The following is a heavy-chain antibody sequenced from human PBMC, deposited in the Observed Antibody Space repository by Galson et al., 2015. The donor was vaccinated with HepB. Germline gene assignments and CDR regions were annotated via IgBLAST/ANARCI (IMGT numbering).Heavy chain of an antibody. J-gene: IGHJ4*02. D-gene: IGHD3-22*01. Sequence: SLRLSCAASGFTFSSYAMSWVRQAPGKGLEWVSSISGSGDSTYYADSVKGRLTISRDNSKNTLHLQMNSLRVEDTAVYYCAKALTMIVVASAFDHWGRGTLVTVSS. V-gene: IGHV3-23*01. CDR2: ISGSGDST. CDR3: AKALTMIVVASAFDH. CDR1: GFTFSSYA.